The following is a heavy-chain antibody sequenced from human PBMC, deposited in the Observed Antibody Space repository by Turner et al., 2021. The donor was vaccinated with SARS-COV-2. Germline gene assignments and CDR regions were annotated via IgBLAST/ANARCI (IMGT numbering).Heavy chain of an antibody. CDR1: GFTFITYG. Sequence: QVHLVESGGGVVQPGRSLRLSCAASGFTFITYGMHWVRQGPGKGLEWVAVIWYDGSDKYYADSVKGRFTISRDNSKNTLYLQMNNLRAEDTAVYYCARSTVTTPPDYWGQGTLVTVSS. V-gene: IGHV3-33*01. CDR3: ARSTVTTPPDY. D-gene: IGHD4-17*01. CDR2: IWYDGSDK. J-gene: IGHJ4*02.